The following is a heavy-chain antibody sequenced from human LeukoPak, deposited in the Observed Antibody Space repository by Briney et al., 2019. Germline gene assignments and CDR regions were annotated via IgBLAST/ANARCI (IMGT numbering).Heavy chain of an antibody. CDR2: INLNSRGT. D-gene: IGHD4-17*01. Sequence: ASVKVSCKASGYTFTDYYMHWVRQAPGQGLEWMGWINLNSRGTNYAQTFQGRVTMTRDTSISTAYMELNRLRSDDTAVYYCATSGAYGDLDYWGQGTLVTVSS. CDR1: GYTFTDYY. CDR3: ATSGAYGDLDY. J-gene: IGHJ4*02. V-gene: IGHV1-2*02.